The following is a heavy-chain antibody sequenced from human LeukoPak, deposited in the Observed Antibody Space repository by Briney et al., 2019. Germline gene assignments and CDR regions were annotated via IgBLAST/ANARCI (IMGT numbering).Heavy chain of an antibody. J-gene: IGHJ4*02. V-gene: IGHV3-7*01. CDR3: AREGRWRYDILTGYFDY. Sequence: GGSLRLSCAASGFSLSTYWMSWVRQAPGKGLEWVANIKQDGSEQYYGDSVKGRFTISRDNANNSLFLQMDSLTAEDTAVYYCAREGRWRYDILTGYFDYGGQGILVTVSS. CDR2: IKQDGSEQ. D-gene: IGHD3-9*01. CDR1: GFSLSTYW.